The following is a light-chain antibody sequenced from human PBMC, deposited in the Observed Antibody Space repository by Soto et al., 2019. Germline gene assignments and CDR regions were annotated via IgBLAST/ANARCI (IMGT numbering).Light chain of an antibody. CDR1: SGHSSYA. Sequence: QPVLTQSPSASASLGALVRLTCTLSSGHSSYAIAWHQQQPEKGPRFLMRLDNDGSHIKGDGIPDRFSGSSSGAERYLTISSLQSDDEADYYCQTWGTGFQVFGGGTKVTVL. CDR3: QTWGTGFQV. J-gene: IGLJ2*01. V-gene: IGLV4-69*01. CDR2: LDNDGSH.